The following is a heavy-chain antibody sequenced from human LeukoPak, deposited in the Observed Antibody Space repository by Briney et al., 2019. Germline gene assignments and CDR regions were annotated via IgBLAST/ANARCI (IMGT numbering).Heavy chain of an antibody. D-gene: IGHD2-2*01. CDR2: INHSGST. CDR3: ARGSWGYCSSTSCQTASDY. Sequence: SETLSLTCAVYGGSFSGYYWSWIRQPPGKGLEWIGEINHSGSTNYNPPLKSRVTISVDTSKNQFSLKLSSVTAADTAVYYCARGSWGYCSSTSCQTASDYWGQGTLVTVSS. CDR1: GGSFSGYY. J-gene: IGHJ4*02. V-gene: IGHV4-34*01.